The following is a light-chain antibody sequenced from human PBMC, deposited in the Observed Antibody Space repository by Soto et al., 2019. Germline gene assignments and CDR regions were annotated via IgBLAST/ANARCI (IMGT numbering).Light chain of an antibody. Sequence: QSVLTQPPSASGTPGQRVTISCSGGSSNIGSNTVNWYQQLPGTAPKLLIYSNNQRTSGVPDRFSGSKSGTSASLAISGLQSEDEADYYCAAWDDSLTGVVFGGGTKLTVL. J-gene: IGLJ2*01. V-gene: IGLV1-44*01. CDR3: AAWDDSLTGVV. CDR1: SSNIGSNT. CDR2: SNN.